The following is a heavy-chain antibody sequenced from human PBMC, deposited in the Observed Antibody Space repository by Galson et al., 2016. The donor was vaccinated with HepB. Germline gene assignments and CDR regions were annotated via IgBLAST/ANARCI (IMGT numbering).Heavy chain of an antibody. D-gene: IGHD3-3*02. CDR2: IDSDGTKT. CDR1: GFTFSSYW. V-gene: IGHV3-74*01. CDR3: VRDTYYHFWKGSFSYYYGMDV. J-gene: IGHJ6*02. Sequence: SLRLSCAASGFTFSSYWMHWVRQVPGKGLVWVSRIDSDGTKTDYADSVKGRFTISRDNAKNTLYLQMNSLRAADTAVYYCVRDTYYHFWKGSFSYYYGMDVWGQGTTVTVSS.